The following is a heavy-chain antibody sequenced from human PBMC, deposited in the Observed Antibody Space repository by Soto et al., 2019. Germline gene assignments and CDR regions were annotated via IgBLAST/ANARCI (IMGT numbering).Heavy chain of an antibody. D-gene: IGHD2-15*01. J-gene: IGHJ4*02. CDR1: GGSISNYY. Sequence: QVQLQESGPGLVKPSETLSLTCTVSGGSISNYYWSWIRQPPGKGLEWIGYMYYSGSTNYHPSLKSRVTISVDTSKNQFSLKLRSVTAADTAVYYCARAGAATLSDYWGQGTLVTVSS. CDR3: ARAGAATLSDY. V-gene: IGHV4-59*01. CDR2: MYYSGST.